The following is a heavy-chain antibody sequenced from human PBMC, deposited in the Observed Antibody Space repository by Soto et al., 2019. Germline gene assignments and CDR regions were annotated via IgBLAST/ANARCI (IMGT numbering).Heavy chain of an antibody. CDR2: IYYSGNT. CDR3: ASIAAPGTTHFDF. D-gene: IGHD6-13*01. V-gene: IGHV4-39*01. CDR1: GGSLGSSSYY. Sequence: SETLSLTCTVSGGSLGSSSYYWGWIRQSPGKGLEWIGNIYYSGNTFYNPSLKSRVTISVDTSRNQFYLHLSSVTAADTAIFYCASIAAPGTTHFDFWGQGTLVTVSS. J-gene: IGHJ4*02.